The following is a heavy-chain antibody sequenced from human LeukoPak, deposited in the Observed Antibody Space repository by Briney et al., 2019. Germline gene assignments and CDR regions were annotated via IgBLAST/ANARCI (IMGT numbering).Heavy chain of an antibody. D-gene: IGHD5-24*01. CDR3: AKGATHTYYYYMDV. V-gene: IGHV3-23*01. CDR1: GFIFNNFA. CDR2: IGGSGVNT. J-gene: IGHJ6*03. Sequence: PGGSLRLSCAASGFIFNNFAMSWVRQAPGKGLEWVSGIGGSGVNTYFADSVKGRFTISRDNSKNTLYLQMNSLKVEDTAVYYWAKGATHTYYYYMDVWAKGTTVTVPS.